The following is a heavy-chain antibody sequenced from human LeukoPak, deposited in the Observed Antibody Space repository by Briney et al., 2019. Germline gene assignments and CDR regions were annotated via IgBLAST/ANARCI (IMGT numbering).Heavy chain of an antibody. CDR2: ISSSSNYI. CDR1: GFTFSSYT. Sequence: GGSLRLSCAASGFTFSSYTMNWVRQAPGKGLEWVSSISSSSNYIYYADSVKGRFTISRDNAKKSLYLQMNSLRAEDTALYYCARGRGCSTMACYPDYWGQGTLVTVSS. J-gene: IGHJ4*02. D-gene: IGHD3-10*01. CDR3: ARGRGCSTMACYPDY. V-gene: IGHV3-21*01.